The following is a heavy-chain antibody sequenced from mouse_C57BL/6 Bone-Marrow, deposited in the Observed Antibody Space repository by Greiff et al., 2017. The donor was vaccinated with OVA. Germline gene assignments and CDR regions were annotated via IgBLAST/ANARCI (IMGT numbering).Heavy chain of an antibody. CDR2: IHPNSGST. J-gene: IGHJ2*01. CDR1: GYTFTSYW. Sequence: QVQLQQPGAELVRPGSSVKLSCKASGYTFTSYWMHWVKQRPGQGLEWIGMIHPNSGSTNYNEKFKSKATLTVDKSSSTAYMQLSSLTSEDSAVYYCAIYYDYPYYFDYWGQGTTLTVSS. CDR3: AIYYDYPYYFDY. D-gene: IGHD2-4*01. V-gene: IGHV1-64*01.